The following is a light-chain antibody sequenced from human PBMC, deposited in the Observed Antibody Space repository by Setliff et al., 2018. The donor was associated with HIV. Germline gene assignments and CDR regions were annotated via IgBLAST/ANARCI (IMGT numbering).Light chain of an antibody. CDR2: DVS. CDR1: SSDVGGYNY. J-gene: IGLJ1*01. V-gene: IGLV2-14*03. CDR3: SSYTSTSTLVV. Sequence: QSALTQPASVSGSPGQSITISCTGTSSDVGGYNYVSWYQQHPGKAPKLRIYDVSNRPSGVSNRFSGSKSGNTASLTISGLQAEDEADYYCSSYTSTSTLVVFGTGTKVTGL.